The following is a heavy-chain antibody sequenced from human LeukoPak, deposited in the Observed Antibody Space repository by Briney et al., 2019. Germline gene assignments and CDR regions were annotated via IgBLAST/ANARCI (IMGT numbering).Heavy chain of an antibody. Sequence: GGSLRLSCAASGFTFNDYAMHWVRQGPGKGLEWVSGINWNSDSIGYADSVKGRSTISRDNAKNSLYLQMNSLRTEDTALYYCAKDPAPGYCSSTSCRYYYYGMDVWGQGTTVTVSS. J-gene: IGHJ6*02. V-gene: IGHV3-9*01. CDR2: INWNSDSI. CDR3: AKDPAPGYCSSTSCRYYYYGMDV. CDR1: GFTFNDYA. D-gene: IGHD2-2*01.